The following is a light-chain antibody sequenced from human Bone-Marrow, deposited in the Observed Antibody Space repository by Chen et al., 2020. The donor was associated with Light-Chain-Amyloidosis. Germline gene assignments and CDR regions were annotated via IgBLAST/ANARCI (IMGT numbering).Light chain of an antibody. CDR2: AVS. Sequence: QSALTQPASVSGSPGQSITISCTGTSGDVGTYNYVSWYQPHPGKAPKVIIYAVSNRPSGVSNRFSGSKSGTTASLTISGLQAEDEDDYYCSAFTSSSSYVFGPGTKVTVL. CDR3: SAFTSSSSYV. V-gene: IGLV2-14*01. CDR1: SGDVGTYNY. J-gene: IGLJ1*01.